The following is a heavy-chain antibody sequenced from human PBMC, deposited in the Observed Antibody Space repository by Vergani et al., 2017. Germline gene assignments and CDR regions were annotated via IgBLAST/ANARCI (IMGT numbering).Heavy chain of an antibody. CDR3: ARGNYYGSGTYVDP. Sequence: ELQLVESGGGLVQPGGSLRLSCAASGSTVSGNYMTWVRQASGKGLEWVSHIYSGDEPYYAATVKGRVTISRDTSKNTLHLQINNLRVEDTAVYYCARGNYYGSGTYVDPWGQGTLVTVSS. CDR2: IYSGDEP. V-gene: IGHV3-66*02. CDR1: GSTVSGNY. D-gene: IGHD3-10*01. J-gene: IGHJ5*02.